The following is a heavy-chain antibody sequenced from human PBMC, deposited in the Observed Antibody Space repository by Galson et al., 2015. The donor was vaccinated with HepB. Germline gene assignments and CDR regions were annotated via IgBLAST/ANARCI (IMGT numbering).Heavy chain of an antibody. CDR1: GYTLTELS. V-gene: IGHV1-24*01. J-gene: IGHJ4*02. CDR2: FDPEDGET. CDR3: ATNRYSYGRGPPNY. D-gene: IGHD5-18*01. Sequence: SVKVSCKVSGYTLTELSMHWVRQAPGKGLEWMGGFDPEDGETIYAQKFQGRVTMTEDASTDTAYMELSSLRSEDTAVYYCATNRYSYGRGPPNYWGQGTLVTVSS.